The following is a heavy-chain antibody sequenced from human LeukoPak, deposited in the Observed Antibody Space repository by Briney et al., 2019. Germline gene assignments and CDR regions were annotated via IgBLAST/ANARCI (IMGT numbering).Heavy chain of an antibody. D-gene: IGHD4-17*01. CDR3: ARDPDSGDAYNWFDP. CDR2: INQYGTEK. CDR1: GFSFSDYW. V-gene: IGHV3-7*01. J-gene: IGHJ5*02. Sequence: GGSLRLSCVASGFSFSDYWVSWVRQTPGKGLEWLANINQYGTEKYYADSMKGRFTISRDNAKNSLYLQMNSLRVEDSGVYYCARDPDSGDAYNWFDPGGQGTQVTVSS.